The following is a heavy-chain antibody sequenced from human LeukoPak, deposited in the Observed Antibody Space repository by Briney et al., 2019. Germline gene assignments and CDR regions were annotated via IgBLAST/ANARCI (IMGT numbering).Heavy chain of an antibody. CDR2: MNPNSGNT. V-gene: IGHV1-8*01. D-gene: IGHD4-17*01. CDR1: GYTFTSYD. J-gene: IGHJ3*02. Sequence: ASVKVSCKXSGYTFTSYDINWVRQATGQGLEWMGWMNPNSGNTGYARKFQGRVTMTRSTSISTAYMELSSLRSEDTAVYYCATASTVTTERGSVVRAFDIWGQGTMVTVSS. CDR3: ATASTVTTERGSVVRAFDI.